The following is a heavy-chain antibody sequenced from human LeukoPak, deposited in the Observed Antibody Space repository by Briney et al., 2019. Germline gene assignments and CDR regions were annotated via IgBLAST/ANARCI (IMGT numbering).Heavy chain of an antibody. CDR2: IYTSGST. CDR3: ARPYCSGGSCYYDY. V-gene: IGHV4-4*07. J-gene: IGHJ4*02. Sequence: SETLSLTCTVSGGSISSYYWSWIRQPAGKGLERIGRIYTSGSTNYNPSLKSRVTMSVDTSKNQFSLKLSSVTAADTAVYYCARPYCSGGSCYYDYWGQGTLVTVSS. D-gene: IGHD2-15*01. CDR1: GGSISSYY.